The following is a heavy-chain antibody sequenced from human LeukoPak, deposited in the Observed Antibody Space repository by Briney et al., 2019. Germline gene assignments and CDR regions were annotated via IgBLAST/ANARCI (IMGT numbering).Heavy chain of an antibody. Sequence: SETLSLTCTVSGGSITSHHWSWIRQPPGKGLEWIGNVYYSGTTIYNPSLKSRVTISVDTAKNQFSLRLSSVTAADAAVYYCASDSSGSHWFDYWGQGTLVTVSS. CDR1: GGSITSHH. J-gene: IGHJ4*02. CDR2: VYYSGTT. D-gene: IGHD3-22*01. CDR3: ASDSSGSHWFDY. V-gene: IGHV4-59*11.